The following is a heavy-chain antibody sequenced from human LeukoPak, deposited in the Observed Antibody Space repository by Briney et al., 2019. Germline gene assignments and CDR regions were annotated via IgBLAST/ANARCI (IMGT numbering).Heavy chain of an antibody. CDR3: ARDHGSGSRLIDY. Sequence: GGSLRLSCAASGFTFSSYAMHWVRQAPGKGLEWVAVISYDGSNKYYADSVKGRFTISRDNSKNTLYLQMNSLRAEDTAVYYCARDHGSGSRLIDYWGQGTLVTVSS. CDR2: ISYDGSNK. CDR1: GFTFSSYA. D-gene: IGHD3-10*01. V-gene: IGHV3-30-3*01. J-gene: IGHJ4*02.